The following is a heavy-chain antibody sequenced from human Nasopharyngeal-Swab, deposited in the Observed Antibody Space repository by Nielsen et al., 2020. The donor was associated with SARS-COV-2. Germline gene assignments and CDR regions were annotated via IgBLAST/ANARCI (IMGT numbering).Heavy chain of an antibody. CDR2: INTNTGNP. J-gene: IGHJ4*02. CDR3: ATVLGRGGSNYDFGY. V-gene: IGHV7-4-1*02. D-gene: IGHD5-24*01. Sequence: ASVKVSCKPSGYTFTTFAINWVRQAPAQGLEWMGWINTNTGNPTYAQGFTGRFVFSLDTSVSTAYLQISSLKAEDTAVYYCATVLGRGGSNYDFGYWGQGTLVTVSS. CDR1: GYTFTTFA.